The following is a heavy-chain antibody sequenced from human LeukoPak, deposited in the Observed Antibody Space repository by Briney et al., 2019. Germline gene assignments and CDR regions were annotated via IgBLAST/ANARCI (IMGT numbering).Heavy chain of an antibody. CDR1: GGTFSSYA. Sequence: GASVKVSCKASGGTFSSYAISWVRQAPGQGLEWMGGIIPIFGTANYAQKFQGRVTITADESTSTAYMELSSPRSEDTAVYYCAREWYSSGWYGGHDAFDIWGQGTMVTVSS. D-gene: IGHD6-19*01. V-gene: IGHV1-69*01. CDR3: AREWYSSGWYGGHDAFDI. J-gene: IGHJ3*02. CDR2: IIPIFGTA.